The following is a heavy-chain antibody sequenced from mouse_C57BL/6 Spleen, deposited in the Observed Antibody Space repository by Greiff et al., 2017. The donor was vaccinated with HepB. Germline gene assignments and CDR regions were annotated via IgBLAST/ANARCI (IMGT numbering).Heavy chain of an antibody. CDR1: GYTFTSYW. J-gene: IGHJ1*03. Sequence: QVQLQQPGAELVKPGASVKMSCKASGYTFTSYWITWVKQRPGQGLEWIGDIYPGSGSTNYNEKFKSKATLTVDTSSSTAYMQLSSLTSEDSAVYYCARLITTVVANHFDVWGTGTTVTVSS. CDR2: IYPGSGST. D-gene: IGHD1-1*01. V-gene: IGHV1-55*01. CDR3: ARLITTVVANHFDV.